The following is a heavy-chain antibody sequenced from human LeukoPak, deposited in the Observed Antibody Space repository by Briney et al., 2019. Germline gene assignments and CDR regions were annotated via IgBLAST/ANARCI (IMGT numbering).Heavy chain of an antibody. CDR2: ISWNSGSI. J-gene: IGHJ1*01. D-gene: IGHD3-10*01. Sequence: GRSLRLSCAASGFTFDDYAMHWVRQAPGKGLEWVSGISWNSGSIGYADSVKGRFTISRDNAKNSLYLQMRSLRAEDTAVYYCATYSYNNAREFQYWGQGTLVTVSS. V-gene: IGHV3-9*01. CDR1: GFTFDDYA. CDR3: ATYSYNNAREFQY.